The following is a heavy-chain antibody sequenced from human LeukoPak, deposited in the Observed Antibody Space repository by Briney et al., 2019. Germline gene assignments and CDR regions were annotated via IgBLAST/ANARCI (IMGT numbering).Heavy chain of an antibody. V-gene: IGHV1-2*02. D-gene: IGHD5-12*01. J-gene: IGHJ6*03. CDR1: GYTFTGYY. Sequence: ASVKVSCKASGYTFTGYYMHWVRQAPGQGLEWMGWINPNSGGTNYAQKFQGRVTMTRDTSISPAYMELSRLRSDDTAVYYCPRVRVPRYSGYDPYSYSMDVWGKGTTVTVSS. CDR3: PRVRVPRYSGYDPYSYSMDV. CDR2: INPNSGGT.